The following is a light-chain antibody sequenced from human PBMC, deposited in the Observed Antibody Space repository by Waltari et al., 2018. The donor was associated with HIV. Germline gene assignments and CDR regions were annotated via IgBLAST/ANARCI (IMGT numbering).Light chain of an antibody. J-gene: IGLJ2*01. CDR2: LHIDGRH. V-gene: IGLV4-69*01. Sequence: QVVLTQPPSASASLGASVKLTCTLSSGHINYVIAWPPQQPKKGPRFLMKLHIDGRHSKGDGIPDRFSGSSSGAERYLTISSLQSEDEGDYFCQTWGTGIQVFGGGTRLTVL. CDR3: QTWGTGIQV. CDR1: SGHINYV.